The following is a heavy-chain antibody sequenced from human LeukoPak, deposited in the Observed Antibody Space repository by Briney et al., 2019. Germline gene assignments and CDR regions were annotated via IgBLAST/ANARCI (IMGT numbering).Heavy chain of an antibody. J-gene: IGHJ6*03. CDR3: ARHLGYCSSTSCSYYYYMDV. CDR2: IYPGDSDT. D-gene: IGHD2-2*01. V-gene: IGHV5-51*01. Sequence: KDGESLKISCKGSGYSFTSYWIGWVRQMPGKGLEWMGIIYPGDSDTRYSPSFQGQVTISADKSISTAYLQWSSLKASDTAMYYCARHLGYCSSTSCSYYYYMDVWGKGTTVTVSS. CDR1: GYSFTSYW.